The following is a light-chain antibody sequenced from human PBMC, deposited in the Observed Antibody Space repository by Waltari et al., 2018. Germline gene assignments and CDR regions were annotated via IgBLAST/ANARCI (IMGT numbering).Light chain of an antibody. CDR1: QSVSSY. CDR3: YQHSSGYS. Sequence: VILTHSPATLSLSPGERATLSCRASQSVSSYLAWYQQKPGQAPRLLIHSASSRATGIPDRFSGSGSGTEFTLTISSLEPEDVGVYHCYQHSSGYSFGQGTKVEIK. J-gene: IGKJ2*03. CDR2: SAS. V-gene: IGKV3-11*01.